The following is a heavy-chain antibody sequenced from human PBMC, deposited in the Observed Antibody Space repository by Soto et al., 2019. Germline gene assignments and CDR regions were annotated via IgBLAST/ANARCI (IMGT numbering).Heavy chain of an antibody. D-gene: IGHD5-18*01. CDR2: IHGDGGKI. J-gene: IGHJ4*02. Sequence: GGSLRLSCAASGFMFSAYWMSWVREAPGKGLEWVANIHGDGGKIYYVDSVKGRFTISRDNAKRSLYLQMNSLRAEDTAVYYCARDFYGGYTYGPGDYWGQGALVTVSS. V-gene: IGHV3-7*01. CDR1: GFMFSAYW. CDR3: ARDFYGGYTYGPGDY.